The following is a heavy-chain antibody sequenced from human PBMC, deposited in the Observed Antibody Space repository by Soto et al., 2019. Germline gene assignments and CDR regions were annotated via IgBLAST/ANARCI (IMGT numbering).Heavy chain of an antibody. Sequence: QITLKESGPTLVKPTQTLTLTCTFSGFSLSTSGVGVGWIRQPPGKALEWLALIYWDDDKRYSPSLKSRLTITKDTSKNQVVLTMTNMDPVDTATYYCAQRDSSSWGAGLFDYWGQGTLVTVSS. CDR1: GFSLSTSGVG. J-gene: IGHJ4*02. CDR2: IYWDDDK. D-gene: IGHD6-13*01. CDR3: AQRDSSSWGAGLFDY. V-gene: IGHV2-5*02.